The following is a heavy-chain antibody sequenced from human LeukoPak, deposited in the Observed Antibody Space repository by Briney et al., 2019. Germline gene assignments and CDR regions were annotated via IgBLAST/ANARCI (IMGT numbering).Heavy chain of an antibody. CDR3: AKGYCSSTSCSGVDY. Sequence: GGSLRLSCAASGFTFDDYAMHWVRQAPGKGLEWVSGISWNSGSIGYADSVKGRFTISRDNAKNSLYLQMNSLRAEDMALYYCAKGYCSSTSCSGVDYWGQGTLVTVSS. D-gene: IGHD2-2*01. J-gene: IGHJ4*02. CDR1: GFTFDDYA. V-gene: IGHV3-9*03. CDR2: ISWNSGSI.